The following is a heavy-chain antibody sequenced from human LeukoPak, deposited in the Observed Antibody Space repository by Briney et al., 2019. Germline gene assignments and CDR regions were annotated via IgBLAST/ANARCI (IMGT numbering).Heavy chain of an antibody. J-gene: IGHJ4*02. CDR2: ISWNSGSK. CDR3: AKEGGYDLYSYEFDY. Sequence: GGSLRLSCAASGFTFDDYAMHWVRQAPGEGLEWVSGISWNSGSKGYADSVKGRFTISRDNAKNSLYLQMNSLRAEDTALYYCAKEGGYDLYSYEFDYWGQGTLVTVSS. V-gene: IGHV3-9*01. CDR1: GFTFDDYA. D-gene: IGHD5-12*01.